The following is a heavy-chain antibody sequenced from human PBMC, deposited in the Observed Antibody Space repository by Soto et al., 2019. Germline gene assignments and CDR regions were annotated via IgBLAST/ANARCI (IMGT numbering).Heavy chain of an antibody. J-gene: IGHJ4*02. CDR2: IKSKPDGGTT. V-gene: IGHV3-15*01. CDR1: RFTFSNAW. Sequence: EVQLVEPGGGLVKPGGSLRLSCAASRFTFSNAWMSWVRQAPGKGLEWVGRIKSKPDGGTTDYAAPVKGRFTISRDDSENTLYLQMNSLKTEDTAVYYCTTTRAFPDYWGQGTLVTVSS. CDR3: TTTRAFPDY. D-gene: IGHD4-17*01.